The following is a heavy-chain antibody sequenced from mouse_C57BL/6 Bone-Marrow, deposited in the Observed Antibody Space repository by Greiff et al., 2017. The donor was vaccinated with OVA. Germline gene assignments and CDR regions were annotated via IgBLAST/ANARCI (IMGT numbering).Heavy chain of an antibody. J-gene: IGHJ3*01. CDR3: ARSAYYSKRRFAY. CDR2: IHPNSGST. D-gene: IGHD2-5*01. V-gene: IGHV1-64*01. CDR1: GYTFTSYW. Sequence: QVQLQQPGAELVKPGASVKLSCKASGYTFTSYWMHWVKQRPGQGLEWIGMIHPNSGSTNYNEKFKSKATLTVDKSSSTAYMQLSSLTSEDSAVYYCARSAYYSKRRFAYWGQGTLVTVSA.